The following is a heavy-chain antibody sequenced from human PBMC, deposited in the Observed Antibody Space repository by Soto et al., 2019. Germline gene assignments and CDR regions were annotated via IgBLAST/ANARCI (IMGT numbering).Heavy chain of an antibody. Sequence: EVQLVESGGGLVKPWRALRLSCAASGFTLSNAWMSWVRQAPGKGLEWVGRIKSKTDGGTTDFAAPVKGRFTIARDDSKDNVYLQMNRLKREVPAEYYRIICGSYRYYVLCVRGQGTPVTV. D-gene: IGHD1-26*01. V-gene: IGHV3-15*01. J-gene: IGHJ4*03. CDR2: IKSKTDGGTT. CDR3: IICGSYRYYVLCV. CDR1: GFTLSNAW.